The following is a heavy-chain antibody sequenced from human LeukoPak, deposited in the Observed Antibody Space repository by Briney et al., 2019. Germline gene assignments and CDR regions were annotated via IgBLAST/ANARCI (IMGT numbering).Heavy chain of an antibody. D-gene: IGHD6-13*01. CDR1: GFTFSSYA. CDR3: AKDERSGSWILDAFDI. Sequence: PGGSLRLSCAASGFTFSSYAMSWVRQAPGKGLEWVSAISGSGGSTYYADSVKGRFTISRDNSKNTLYLQMNSLRAEDTAVYYCAKDERSGSWILDAFDIWGQGTMVTVSS. J-gene: IGHJ3*02. V-gene: IGHV3-23*01. CDR2: ISGSGGST.